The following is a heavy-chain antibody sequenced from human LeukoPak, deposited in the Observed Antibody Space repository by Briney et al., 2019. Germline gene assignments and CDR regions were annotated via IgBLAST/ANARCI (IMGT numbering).Heavy chain of an antibody. J-gene: IGHJ4*02. Sequence: GGSLRLSCAASGFTFSSYAMSWVRQAPGKGLEWVSVIYSGGSTDYADSVKGRFTISRDNSKNTLYLQMNSLRAEDTAVYYCARDRYGDYFDYWGQGTPVTVSS. D-gene: IGHD4-17*01. CDR2: IYSGGST. CDR3: ARDRYGDYFDY. V-gene: IGHV3-66*01. CDR1: GFTFSSYA.